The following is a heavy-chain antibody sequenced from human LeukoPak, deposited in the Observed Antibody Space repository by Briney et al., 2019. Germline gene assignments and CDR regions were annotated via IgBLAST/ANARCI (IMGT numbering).Heavy chain of an antibody. CDR2: IIPIFGTA. CDR1: GGTFSSYA. V-gene: IGHV1-69*13. D-gene: IGHD1-1*01. Sequence: ASVKVSCKASGGTFSSYAISWVRQAPGQGLEWMGGIIPIFGTANYAQKFQGRVTITADESTSTAYMELSSLRSEDTAVYYCARDGRRSSWDWFDPWGQGTLVTVSS. CDR3: ARDGRRSSWDWFDP. J-gene: IGHJ5*02.